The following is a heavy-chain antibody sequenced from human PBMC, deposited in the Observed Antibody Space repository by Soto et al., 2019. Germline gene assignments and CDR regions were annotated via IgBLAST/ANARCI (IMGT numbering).Heavy chain of an antibody. J-gene: IGHJ4*02. V-gene: IGHV3-48*02. D-gene: IGHD4-17*01. CDR1: GFTFSTYS. CDR2: ISPSSDAI. Sequence: GGSLRLSCAASGFTFSTYSMNWVRQAPGKGLEWVSYISPSSDAIYYADSVKGRFTISRDNAKNSLYLQMNSLRDGDTAVYYCATRNGEIDYWGQGTLVTVSS. CDR3: ATRNGEIDY.